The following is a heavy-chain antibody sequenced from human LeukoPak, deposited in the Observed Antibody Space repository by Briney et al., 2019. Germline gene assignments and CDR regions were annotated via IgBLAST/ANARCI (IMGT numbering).Heavy chain of an antibody. CDR1: GGSISSYY. Sequence: PSETLSLTCTVSGGSISSYYWSWIRQPPGKGLEWIGYIYYSGSTNYNPSLKSRVTISLGTSKNQFSLKLSSVTAADTAVYYCARGRRSIAVAGSNFDYWGQGTLVTVSS. J-gene: IGHJ4*02. V-gene: IGHV4-59*01. CDR2: IYYSGST. CDR3: ARGRRSIAVAGSNFDY. D-gene: IGHD6-19*01.